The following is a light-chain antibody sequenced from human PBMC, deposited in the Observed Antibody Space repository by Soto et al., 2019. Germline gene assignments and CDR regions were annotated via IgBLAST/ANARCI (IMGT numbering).Light chain of an antibody. J-gene: IGKJ1*01. CDR2: AAS. V-gene: IGKV1-27*01. CDR1: QGVSNN. CDR3: QKYNSAPWT. Sequence: DIQMTQSPSSLSASVGDRVTITCRASQGVSNNLAWYQQRSGRVPKLLIYAASTLQSGVPSRFSGSGSGTDFTLTISSLQPEDVATYYCQKYNSAPWTFGQGTKVEIK.